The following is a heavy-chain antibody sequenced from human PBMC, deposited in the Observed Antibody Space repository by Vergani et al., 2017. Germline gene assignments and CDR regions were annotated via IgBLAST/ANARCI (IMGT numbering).Heavy chain of an antibody. CDR2: INSDGSST. V-gene: IGHV3-74*02. Sequence: EVQLLESGGGLVQPGGSLRLSCAASGFTFSSYWMHWVRQAPGKGLVWVSRINSDGSSTSYADSVKGRFTISRDNAKNTLYLQMNSLRAEDTAVYYCARGLLQCSSTSCYYYWGQGTLVTVSS. CDR3: ARGLLQCSSTSCYYY. CDR1: GFTFSSYW. J-gene: IGHJ4*02. D-gene: IGHD2-2*01.